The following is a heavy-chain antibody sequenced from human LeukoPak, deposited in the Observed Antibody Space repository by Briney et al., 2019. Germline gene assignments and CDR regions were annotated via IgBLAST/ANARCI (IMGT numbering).Heavy chain of an antibody. CDR3: PRGGTEASSGDY. CDR1: GYTFTAYF. Sequence: ASVKVSCKASGYTFTAYFMHWVRQAPGQGLEWMGRINPNSGGTNYAQKFQGRVNMTRDTSITTAYMDLSRLTYDDTAVYYCPRGGTEASSGDYWGQGTLVTVSS. J-gene: IGHJ4*02. D-gene: IGHD3-10*01. CDR2: INPNSGGT. V-gene: IGHV1-2*06.